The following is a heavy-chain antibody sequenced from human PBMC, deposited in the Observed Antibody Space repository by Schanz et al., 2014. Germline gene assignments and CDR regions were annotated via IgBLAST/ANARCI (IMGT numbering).Heavy chain of an antibody. D-gene: IGHD2-21*01. J-gene: IGHJ4*02. CDR2: MYITSGST. V-gene: IGHV3-66*01. CDR1: GFTVNTNY. Sequence: EVQLVESGGGLVQPGGSLRLSCAVSGFTVNTNYMSWVRQAPGKGLEWISSMYITSGSTQYADSVKGRFTISRDNAKNSLYLQMHSLRAEHTAVYYCARGSSLVWCDYWGQGTLVTVSS. CDR3: ARGSSLVWCDY.